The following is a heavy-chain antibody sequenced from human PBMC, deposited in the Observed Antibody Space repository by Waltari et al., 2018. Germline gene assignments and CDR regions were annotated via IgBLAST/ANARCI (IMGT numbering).Heavy chain of an antibody. V-gene: IGHV3-74*01. CDR1: GFTFSNYW. Sequence: EAQLVQSGGGLVQPGGSLRLSCAASGFTFSNYWMHWVRQAPGKGRVWVSRINSDGSDTSYADSVKGRFTISRDNAKNTLYLQMNSLRAEDTAVYYCASSRFSIGCSSWGQGTLATVSS. J-gene: IGHJ5*02. D-gene: IGHD6-19*01. CDR3: ASSRFSIGCSS. CDR2: INSDGSDT.